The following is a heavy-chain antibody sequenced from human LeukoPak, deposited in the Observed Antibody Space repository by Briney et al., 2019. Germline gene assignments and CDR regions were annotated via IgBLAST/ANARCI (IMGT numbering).Heavy chain of an antibody. J-gene: IGHJ4*02. CDR3: ARMIEYSYGTDYYFDY. CDR1: GGSISSSSYY. CDR2: IYYSGST. V-gene: IGHV4-39*07. Sequence: NPSETLSLTCTVSGGSISSSSYYWGWIRQPPGKGLEWIGSIYYSGSTYYNPSLKSRVTISVDTSKNQFSLKLSSVTAADTAVYYCARMIEYSYGTDYYFDYWGQGTLVTVSS. D-gene: IGHD5-18*01.